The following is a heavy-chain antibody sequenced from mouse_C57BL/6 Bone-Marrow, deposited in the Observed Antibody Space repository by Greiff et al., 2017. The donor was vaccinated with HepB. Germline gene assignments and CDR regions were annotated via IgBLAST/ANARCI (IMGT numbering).Heavy chain of an antibody. CDR1: GFTFSDYY. CDR3: ARHSAWFAY. J-gene: IGHJ3*01. V-gene: IGHV5-12*01. Sequence: EVKVEESGGGLVQPGGSLKLSCAASGFTFSDYYMYWVRQTPEKRLEWVAYISNGGGSTYYPDTVKGRFTISRDNAKNTLYLQMSRLKSEDTAMYYCARHSAWFAYWGQGTLVTVSA. CDR2: ISNGGGST.